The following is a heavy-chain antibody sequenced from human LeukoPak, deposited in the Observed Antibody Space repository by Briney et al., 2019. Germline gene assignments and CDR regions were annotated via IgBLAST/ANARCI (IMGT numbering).Heavy chain of an antibody. V-gene: IGHV4-59*01. CDR1: GGSISGYH. D-gene: IGHD2-15*01. CDR3: ASQGYCSGGSCHNWFDP. CDR2: IYYSGST. Sequence: SETLSLTCTVSGGSISGYHWSWIRQPPGKGLKWIGYIYYSGSTNYNPSLKSRVTIPVDTSKNQFSLKLSFVTAADTAVYYCASQGYCSGGSCHNWFDPWGQGTLVTVSS. J-gene: IGHJ5*02.